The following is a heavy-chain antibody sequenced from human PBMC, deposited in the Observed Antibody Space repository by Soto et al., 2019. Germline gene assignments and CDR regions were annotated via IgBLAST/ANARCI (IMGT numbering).Heavy chain of an antibody. J-gene: IGHJ3*02. Sequence: EVQLVESGGGLIQPGGSLRLSCAASGFTVSSNYMSWVRQAPGKGLEWVSVIYSGGSTYYADSVKGRFTISRDNSKNTLYLKMNSLRAEDTAVYYCALGGDGYNYDAFDIWGQGTMVTVSS. D-gene: IGHD5-12*01. CDR1: GFTVSSNY. CDR2: IYSGGST. CDR3: ALGGDGYNYDAFDI. V-gene: IGHV3-53*01.